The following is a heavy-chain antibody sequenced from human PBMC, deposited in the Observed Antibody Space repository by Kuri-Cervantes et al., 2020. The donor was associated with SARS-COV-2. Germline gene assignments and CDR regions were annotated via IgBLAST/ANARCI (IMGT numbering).Heavy chain of an antibody. CDR1: GGTFSSYA. J-gene: IGHJ6*02. CDR2: IIPIFGTA. CDR3: VRDKGLEGSSSSVAYYGMDV. V-gene: IGHV1-69*13. D-gene: IGHD6-6*01. Sequence: SVKVSCKASGGTFSSYAIAWVRQAPGQGLEWMGGIIPIFGTANHAHKFQGRVTVTADESTRTVYMELRRLRSEDTAVYYCVRDKGLEGSSSSVAYYGMDVWGQGTTVTVSS.